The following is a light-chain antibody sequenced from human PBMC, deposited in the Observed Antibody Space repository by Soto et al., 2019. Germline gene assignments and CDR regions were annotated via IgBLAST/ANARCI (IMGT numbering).Light chain of an antibody. CDR2: WAS. CDR1: QSVLYSSNNKNY. V-gene: IGKV4-1*01. CDR3: QQYYSTPRT. Sequence: DIVMTQSPDSLAVSLGERATINCKSSQSVLYSSNNKNYLAWYQQKPGQPPKLLIYWASTRESGVPDRFSGSGSGTDFTLTITSLQAKDVAVDYCQQYYSTPRTFGQGTKVEIK. J-gene: IGKJ1*01.